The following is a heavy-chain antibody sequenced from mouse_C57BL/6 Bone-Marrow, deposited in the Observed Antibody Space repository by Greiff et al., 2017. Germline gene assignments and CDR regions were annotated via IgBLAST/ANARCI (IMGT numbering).Heavy chain of an antibody. D-gene: IGHD2-12*01. CDR3: ARRGVYAVYAMDY. CDR2: ISNLAYSI. V-gene: IGHV5-15*04. Sequence: EVMLVESGGGLVQPGGSLKLSCAASGFTFSDYGMAWVRQAPRKGPEWVAFISNLAYSIYYADTVTGRFTISSENAKNTLYLEMSSLRSEDTAMYYCARRGVYAVYAMDYWGQGTSVTVSS. CDR1: GFTFSDYG. J-gene: IGHJ4*01.